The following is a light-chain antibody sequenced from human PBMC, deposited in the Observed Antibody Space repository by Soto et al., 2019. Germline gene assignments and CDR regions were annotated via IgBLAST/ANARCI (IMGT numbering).Light chain of an antibody. J-gene: IGKJ3*01. V-gene: IGKV3-20*01. CDR2: GAS. CDR1: QSISSSY. Sequence: ETVLTQSPGTLSLSPGERATLSCRASQSISSSYLAWYQQKPGQTPRLLIYGASTRATGIPDRFSGSGSGTDFTLTISRLEPEDFAVFYCQHYGNSQFTFGPGTKVDIK. CDR3: QHYGNSQFT.